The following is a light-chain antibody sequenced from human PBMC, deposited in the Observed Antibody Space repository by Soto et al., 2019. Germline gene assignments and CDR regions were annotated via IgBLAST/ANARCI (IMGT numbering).Light chain of an antibody. Sequence: VVLTPSPGTLSLSPGERATLSCRASQRVSSDHFAWYQQKSGQPPRLLIYGTSIRATGIPDRFSGSGSGTDFTLPISRLEPEDFAVYFCQQYLTFGQGTKVDIK. CDR3: QQYLT. V-gene: IGKV3-20*01. CDR1: QRVSSDH. J-gene: IGKJ1*01. CDR2: GTS.